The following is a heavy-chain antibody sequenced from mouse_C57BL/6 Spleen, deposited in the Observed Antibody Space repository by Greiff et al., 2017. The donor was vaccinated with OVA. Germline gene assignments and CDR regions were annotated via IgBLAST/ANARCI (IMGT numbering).Heavy chain of an antibody. CDR3: VRQSNYYAMDY. CDR2: IRSKSNNYAT. CDR1: GFSFNTYA. J-gene: IGHJ4*01. V-gene: IGHV10-1*01. D-gene: IGHD2-5*01. Sequence: VGGLVQPKGSLKLSCAASGFSFNTYAMNWVRQAPGKGLEWVARIRSKSNNYATYYADSVKDRFTISRDDSESMLYLQMNNLKTEDTAMYYCVRQSNYYAMDYWGQGTSVTVSS.